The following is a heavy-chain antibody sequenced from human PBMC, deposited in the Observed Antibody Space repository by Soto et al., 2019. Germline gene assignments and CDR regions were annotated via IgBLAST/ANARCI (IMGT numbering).Heavy chain of an antibody. CDR1: GGTFSSYT. CDR2: VIPILGIA. Sequence: SVKVSCKASGGTFSSYTFSWVRQAPGQGLEWMGRVIPILGIANYAQKFQGRVTITADKSTSTAYMELSSLRSEDTAVYYCARDAEYCSGGSCYSAAFDYWGQGTLVTVSS. V-gene: IGHV1-69*04. J-gene: IGHJ4*02. CDR3: ARDAEYCSGGSCYSAAFDY. D-gene: IGHD2-15*01.